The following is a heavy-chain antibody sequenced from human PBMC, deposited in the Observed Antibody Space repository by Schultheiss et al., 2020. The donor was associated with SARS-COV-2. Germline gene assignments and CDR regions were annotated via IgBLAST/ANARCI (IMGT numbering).Heavy chain of an antibody. CDR3: AKELELGLN. D-gene: IGHD1-7*01. V-gene: IGHV3-23*01. J-gene: IGHJ4*02. CDR1: GFTFSSYA. CDR2: IGSGCDTR. Sequence: GGSLRLSCAASGFTFSSYAMSWVRQAPGKGLDWVSYIGSGCDTRHYADSVKGRFTISRDNSKNTLYLQMNSLRAEDTAVYYCAKELELGLNWGQGTLVTVSS.